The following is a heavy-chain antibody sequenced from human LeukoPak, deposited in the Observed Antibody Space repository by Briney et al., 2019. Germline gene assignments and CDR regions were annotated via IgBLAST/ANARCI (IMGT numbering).Heavy chain of an antibody. CDR2: IYYSGST. J-gene: IGHJ4*02. CDR1: GGSISSSSYY. Sequence: PSETLSLTCTVSGGSISSSSYYWGWIRQPPGKGLEWIGSIYYSGSTYYNPSLKSRVTISVDTSKNQFSLKLSSVTAADTAVYYCARERYCTNGVCYIPYPFEGGFFDYWGQGTLVTVSS. D-gene: IGHD2-8*01. V-gene: IGHV4-39*07. CDR3: ARERYCTNGVCYIPYPFEGGFFDY.